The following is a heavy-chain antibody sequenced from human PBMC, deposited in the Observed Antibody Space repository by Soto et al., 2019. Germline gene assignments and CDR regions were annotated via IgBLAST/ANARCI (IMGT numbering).Heavy chain of an antibody. CDR1: GFTFSSYW. D-gene: IGHD2-15*01. Sequence: GGSLRLSCAASGFTFSSYWMHWVRQAPGKGLVWVSRINSDGSSTNYADSGKGRFTISRDNAKNTLYLQMNSLRAEDTAVYYCARGCSGGSCYPVHWGQGTLVTVSS. CDR2: INSDGSST. CDR3: ARGCSGGSCYPVH. V-gene: IGHV3-74*01. J-gene: IGHJ1*01.